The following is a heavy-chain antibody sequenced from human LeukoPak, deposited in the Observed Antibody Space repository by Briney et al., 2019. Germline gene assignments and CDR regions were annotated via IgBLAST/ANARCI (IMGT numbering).Heavy chain of an antibody. V-gene: IGHV3-66*02. CDR2: IYSGGST. CDR1: GFTFSSYA. CDR3: ARGVNGAFDY. Sequence: GGSLRLSCAASGFTFSSYAMSWVRQAPGKGLEWVSVIYSGGSTYYADSVKGRFTISRDNSKNTLYLQMNSLRAEDTAVYYCARGVNGAFDYWGQGTLVTVSS. J-gene: IGHJ4*02. D-gene: IGHD4-17*01.